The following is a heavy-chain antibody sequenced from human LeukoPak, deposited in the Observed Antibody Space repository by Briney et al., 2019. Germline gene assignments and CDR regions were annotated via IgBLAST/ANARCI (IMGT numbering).Heavy chain of an antibody. CDR1: GGSISNGDYY. V-gene: IGHV4-30-4*08. Sequence: SQTLSLTCTVSGGSISNGDYYWSWIRQPPGKGQEWIGYIYYSGSTYYNPSLKSRVTISVDTSKNQFSLKLSSVTAADTAVYYCARDSLGLLSTGNWGQGTLVTVSS. CDR3: ARDSLGLLSTGN. D-gene: IGHD3-22*01. CDR2: IYYSGST. J-gene: IGHJ4*02.